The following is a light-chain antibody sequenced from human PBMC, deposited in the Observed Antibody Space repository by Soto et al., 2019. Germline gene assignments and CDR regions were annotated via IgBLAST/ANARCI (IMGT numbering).Light chain of an antibody. V-gene: IGLV2-14*01. J-gene: IGLJ1*01. Sequence: QSVLAQPASVSASPGQSITISCTGTSSDVGGYNYVSWYQQHPGKAPKLMIYEVSNRPSGVSNRFSGSKSDNTASLTISGLQAEDEADYYCSSYTSSSTPYVFGTGTKSPS. CDR2: EVS. CDR3: SSYTSSSTPYV. CDR1: SSDVGGYNY.